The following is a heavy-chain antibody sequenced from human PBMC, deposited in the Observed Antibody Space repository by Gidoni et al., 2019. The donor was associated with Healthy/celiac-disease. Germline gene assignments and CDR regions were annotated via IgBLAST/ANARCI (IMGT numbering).Heavy chain of an antibody. J-gene: IGHJ4*02. CDR2: ISWNSGSI. Sequence: EVQLVESGGGLVQPGRSLRLSCAASGFTFDDYAMHWGRQAPGKGLEWVSGISWNSGSIGDADAVKGRFTISRDNAKNSLYLKMNSLRAEDTAWYYCAKAEIAVAGTYYFDYWGQGTLVTVSS. V-gene: IGHV3-9*01. D-gene: IGHD6-19*01. CDR1: GFTFDDYA. CDR3: AKAEIAVAGTYYFDY.